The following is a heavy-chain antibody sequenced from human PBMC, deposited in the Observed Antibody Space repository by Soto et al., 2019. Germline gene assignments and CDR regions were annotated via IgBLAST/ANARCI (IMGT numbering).Heavy chain of an antibody. V-gene: IGHV1-18*01. J-gene: IGHJ6*02. D-gene: IGHD3-10*01. CDR2: IRTYNGDT. CDR3: ARAGAAPYYYYGLDV. CDR1: GYTFSAYD. Sequence: ASVKVSCKAAGYTFSAYDIYWVRQAPGQGLEWMGWIRTYNGDTNYAQKLQTRVTMTTDKSTDTAFMDLRSLTSDDTAIYYCARAGAAPYYYYGLDVWGQGTTVTVS.